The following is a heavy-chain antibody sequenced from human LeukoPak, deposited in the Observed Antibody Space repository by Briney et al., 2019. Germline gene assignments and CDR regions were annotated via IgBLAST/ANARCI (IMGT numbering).Heavy chain of an antibody. CDR3: AKDYGGLDYFDY. CDR1: GFTFSSYS. D-gene: IGHD4-23*01. V-gene: IGHV3-48*01. Sequence: GGSLRLSCAASGFTFSSYSMNWVRQAPGKGLEWVSYISSSSSTIYYADSVKGRFTISRDNSKNTLYLQMNSLRAEDTAVYYCAKDYGGLDYFDYWGQGTLVTVSS. J-gene: IGHJ4*02. CDR2: ISSSSSTI.